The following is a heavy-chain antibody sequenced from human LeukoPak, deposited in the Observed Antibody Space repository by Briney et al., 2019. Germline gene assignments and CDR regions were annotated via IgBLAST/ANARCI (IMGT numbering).Heavy chain of an antibody. D-gene: IGHD1-26*01. CDR3: ARYDSGSSKGVFDY. CDR1: GGSINSGGFY. J-gene: IGHJ4*02. V-gene: IGHV4-31*03. Sequence: SETLSLTCTVSGGSINSGGFYWSWIRQNPGKGLEWIGYMHYSGSTYYNSSLKSRITISIETSKSQFSLKLSSVTAADTAVYYCARYDSGSSKGVFDYWGQRALVTVSS. CDR2: MHYSGST.